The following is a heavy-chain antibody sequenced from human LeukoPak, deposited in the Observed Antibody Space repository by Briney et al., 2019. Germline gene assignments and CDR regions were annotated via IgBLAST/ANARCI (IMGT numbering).Heavy chain of an antibody. V-gene: IGHV3-7*01. CDR3: AGRYFDC. CDR1: GFTFRNYW. J-gene: IGHJ4*02. CDR2: INQDGSEK. Sequence: GGSLRLSCAASGFTFRNYWMHWVRQAPGKGLEWVANINQDGSEKYYVASVKGRFTISRDNANNSLYLQMNSLRAEDTAVYYCAGRYFDCWGQGTLFTVSS.